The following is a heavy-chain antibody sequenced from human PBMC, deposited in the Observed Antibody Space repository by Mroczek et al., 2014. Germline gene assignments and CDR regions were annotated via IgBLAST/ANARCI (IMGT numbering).Heavy chain of an antibody. CDR2: ISGSGGST. J-gene: IGHJ4*02. D-gene: IGHD6-19*01. V-gene: IGHV3-23*04. CDR1: GFTFSSYA. Sequence: VQLVESGGGLVQPGGSLRLSCAASGFTFSSYAMSWVRQAPGKGLEWVSAISGSGGSTYYADSVKGRFTISRDNSKNTLYLQMNSLRAEDTAVYYCAKRVRIAVAGTHDFDYWGQGTLVTVSS. CDR3: AKRVRIAVAGTHDFDY.